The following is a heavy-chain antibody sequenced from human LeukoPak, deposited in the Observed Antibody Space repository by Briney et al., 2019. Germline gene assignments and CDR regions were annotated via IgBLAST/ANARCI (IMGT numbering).Heavy chain of an antibody. CDR1: GFTFSRFS. CDR2: ISSSGTYI. J-gene: IGHJ4*02. CDR3: ARDPSAGSES. Sequence: GGSLRLSCAASGFTFSRFSMNWVRQAPGKGLEWVSSISSSGTYIYYADSVKGRFTISRDSAKNSLYLQMNSLRAEDTAVYYCARDPSAGSESWGQGILVTVSS. D-gene: IGHD6-25*01. V-gene: IGHV3-21*01.